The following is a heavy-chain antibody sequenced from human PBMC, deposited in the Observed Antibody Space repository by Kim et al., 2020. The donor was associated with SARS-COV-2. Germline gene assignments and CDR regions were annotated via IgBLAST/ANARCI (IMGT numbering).Heavy chain of an antibody. CDR2: INQSGST. J-gene: IGHJ4*02. CDR3: ARGYSR. V-gene: IGHV4-34*01. CDR1: GGSFSGYS. D-gene: IGHD5-12*01. Sequence: SETLSLTCAVYGGSFSGYSWSWIRQPPGKGLEWIGEINQSGSTNYNSSLKSRVTISVDTSKNQFFLKLSSVTAADTGVYYCARGYSRWGQGALVTASS.